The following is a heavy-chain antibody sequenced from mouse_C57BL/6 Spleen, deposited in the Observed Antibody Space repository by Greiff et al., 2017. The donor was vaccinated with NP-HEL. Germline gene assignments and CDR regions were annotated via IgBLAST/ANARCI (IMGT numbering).Heavy chain of an antibody. CDR2: INPGSGGT. J-gene: IGHJ2*01. CDR1: GYAFTNYL. CDR3: ARSSYYYDFDY. V-gene: IGHV1-54*01. D-gene: IGHD1-1*01. Sequence: QVQLKQSGAELVRPGTSVKVSCKASGYAFTNYLIEWVKQRPGQGLEWIGVINPGSGGTNYNEKFKGKATLTADKSSSTADMQLSSLTSEDSAVYFCARSSYYYDFDYWGQGTTLTVSS.